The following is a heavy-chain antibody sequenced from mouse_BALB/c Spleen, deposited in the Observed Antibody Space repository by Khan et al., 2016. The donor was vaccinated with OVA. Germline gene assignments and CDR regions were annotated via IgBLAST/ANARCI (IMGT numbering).Heavy chain of an antibody. CDR1: GYMFTDYY. CDR3: ARGLFDV. CDR2: INPNNGDT. V-gene: IGHV1-26*01. Sequence: EVQLQQSGPELVKPGASVKMSCKASGYMFTDYYMKWMKQSHGKSLEWIGDINPNNGDTFYNQKFKDKATLTVVKSSSTAYMQLNSLTSEDSAVYCCARGLFDVWGAGTTVTVSS. J-gene: IGHJ1*01.